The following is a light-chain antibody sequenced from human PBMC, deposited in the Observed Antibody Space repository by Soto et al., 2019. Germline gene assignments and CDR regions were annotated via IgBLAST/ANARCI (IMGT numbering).Light chain of an antibody. J-gene: IGKJ2*01. CDR1: HAVSAS. CDR2: DAS. Sequence: EIVLTQSPDTLSLSPGEGATLSCRASHAVSASLVWYRQRPGQSPRLLIHDASNRATGISARFSGSGSGTDFTLTIGSLEPEESALYYCQQRASWPYTSGQGTKVEIK. CDR3: QQRASWPYT. V-gene: IGKV3-11*01.